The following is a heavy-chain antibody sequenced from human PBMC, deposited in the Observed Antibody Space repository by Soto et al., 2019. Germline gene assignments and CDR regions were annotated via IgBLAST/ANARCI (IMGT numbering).Heavy chain of an antibody. CDR1: GYTFTGYY. CDR3: GRGRSGELVIFY. Sequence: QVQLVQSRAELKKPGASVKVSCKGSGYTFTGYYIHWVRQTPGQGPEWMGEISPQTGGTKYAQKYQGRITMTRDTSITTVYMELSNLSPDDTAVYYCGRGRSGELVIFYWGQGTLVTVSS. CDR2: ISPQTGGT. V-gene: IGHV1-2*02. D-gene: IGHD1-26*01. J-gene: IGHJ4*02.